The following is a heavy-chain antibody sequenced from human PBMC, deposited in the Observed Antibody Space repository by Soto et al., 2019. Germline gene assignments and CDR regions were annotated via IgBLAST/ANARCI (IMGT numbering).Heavy chain of an antibody. J-gene: IGHJ4*03. CDR3: ARDSSSTELFDY. D-gene: IGHD6-13*01. Sequence: GGSLRLSCASSVFTFSIYEMNWVRQAPGKGLDWVSYISSSGSTIYYADSVKGRFTISRDNAKNSLYLQMNSLRAEDTAVYYCARDSSSTELFDYWGQGTSVTVSS. V-gene: IGHV3-48*03. CDR2: ISSSGSTI. CDR1: VFTFSIYE.